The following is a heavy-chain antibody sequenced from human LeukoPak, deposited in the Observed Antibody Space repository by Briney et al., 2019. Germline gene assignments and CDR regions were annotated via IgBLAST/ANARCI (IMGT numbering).Heavy chain of an antibody. CDR3: ARGDYERGSDP. CDR1: GGSISSYY. D-gene: IGHD4-17*01. Sequence: SETLSLTCTVSGGSISSYYWSWIRQPPGRGLEWIGYISYSGSTNHNPSLKSRVTISVDKSKNQFSLKLSSVTAADTAVYSCARGDYERGSDPWGQGTLVTVSS. J-gene: IGHJ5*02. V-gene: IGHV4-59*01. CDR2: ISYSGST.